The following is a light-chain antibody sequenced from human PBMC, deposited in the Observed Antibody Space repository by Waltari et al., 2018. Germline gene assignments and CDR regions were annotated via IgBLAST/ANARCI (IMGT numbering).Light chain of an antibody. J-gene: IGLJ3*02. CDR3: STYTTSSALL. Sequence: QSALTQPASVSGSPGQSITISCTGTSSDVGGYSFVSWYQQHPGKAPKLMVYDVSKRPSGISILFSGSKSGKTASLSISGIQTEDEANYFCSTYTTSSALLFGGGTRLTVL. CDR2: DVS. V-gene: IGLV2-14*03. CDR1: SSDVGGYSF.